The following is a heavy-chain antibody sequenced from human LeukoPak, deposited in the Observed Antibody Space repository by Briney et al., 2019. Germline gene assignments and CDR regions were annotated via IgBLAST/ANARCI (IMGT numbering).Heavy chain of an antibody. J-gene: IGHJ4*02. Sequence: SETLSLTCTVSGGSISSYYWSWIRQPPGKGLEWIGYIYYSGSTNYNPSLKSRITISVDTSKNQFSLKLSSVTAADTAVYYCAILPYCSGGSCRDYWGQGTLVTVSS. CDR2: IYYSGST. D-gene: IGHD2-15*01. V-gene: IGHV4-59*08. CDR3: AILPYCSGGSCRDY. CDR1: GGSISSYY.